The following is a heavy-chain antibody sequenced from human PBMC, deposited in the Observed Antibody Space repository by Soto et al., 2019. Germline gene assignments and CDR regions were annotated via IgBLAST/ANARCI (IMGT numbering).Heavy chain of an antibody. CDR2: ISYSGST. CDR1: GGSVVSSGNYY. V-gene: IGHV4-61*01. Sequence: SETLSLTCTVSGGSVVSSGNYYWSWIRQPPGKGLQWIGYISYSGSTRYNPSLKSRVTISADTSRNQFFLDVSSVTAADTAIYYCAREEEAGSWDLDPWGQGTLVTVSS. CDR3: AREEEAGSWDLDP. D-gene: IGHD1-26*01. J-gene: IGHJ5*02.